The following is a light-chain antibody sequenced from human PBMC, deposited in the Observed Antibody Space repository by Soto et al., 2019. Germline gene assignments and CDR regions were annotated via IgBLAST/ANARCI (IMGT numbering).Light chain of an antibody. Sequence: DTIMTQSPVILSVSPGERSTFSCSASQSLNSNLAWYQQKPGQAPRLLIIGASERVTTIPARFSGSGSGTDFTLTISSLEPEDFAIYYCQQRQYWPPITFGQGTRLEIK. V-gene: IGKV3-15*01. J-gene: IGKJ5*01. CDR3: QQRQYWPPIT. CDR2: GAS. CDR1: QSLNSN.